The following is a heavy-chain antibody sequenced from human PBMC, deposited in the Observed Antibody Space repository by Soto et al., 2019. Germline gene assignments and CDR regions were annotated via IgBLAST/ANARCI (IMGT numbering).Heavy chain of an antibody. J-gene: IGHJ1*01. CDR3: ARDPPSSNYDSSGYYPEYFQH. D-gene: IGHD3-22*01. CDR1: GLTFSSYS. CDR2: ISSSSSTI. Sequence: GGSLRLSCSASGLTFSSYSMNWVRQAPGKGLEWVSYISSSSSTIYYADSVKGRFTISRDNAKNSLYLQMNSLRDEDTAVYYCARDPPSSNYDSSGYYPEYFQHWGQGTLVTVSS. V-gene: IGHV3-48*02.